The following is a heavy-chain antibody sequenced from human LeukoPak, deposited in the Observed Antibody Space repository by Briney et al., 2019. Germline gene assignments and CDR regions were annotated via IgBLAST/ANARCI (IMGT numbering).Heavy chain of an antibody. V-gene: IGHV1-18*04. CDR3: ARDPRDIVVVPAVINFDY. D-gene: IGHD2-2*01. Sequence: ASVKVSCKASGYTFTSYGISWVRQAPGQGPEWMGWISAYNGNTNYAQKLQGRVTMTTDTSTSTAYMELRSLRSDDTAVYYCARDPRDIVVVPAVINFDYWGQGTLVTVSS. CDR2: ISAYNGNT. J-gene: IGHJ4*02. CDR1: GYTFTSYG.